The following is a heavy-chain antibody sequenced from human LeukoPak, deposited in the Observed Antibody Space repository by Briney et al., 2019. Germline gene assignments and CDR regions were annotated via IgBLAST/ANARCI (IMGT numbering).Heavy chain of an antibody. V-gene: IGHV4-39*01. CDR1: GDSITRRSDY. CDR3: ARNESVLGTTGLNDFFDD. D-gene: IGHD1-26*01. J-gene: IGHJ4*02. Sequence: SETLSLTRTVTGDSITRRSDYWGWVRQPPGKGLEWIGSIYYSGSTYYNPSFKSRVTISVDTSRNQFSLQLSYVTAADTAVYYCARNESVLGTTGLNDFFDDWGQGSLVTVSS. CDR2: IYYSGST.